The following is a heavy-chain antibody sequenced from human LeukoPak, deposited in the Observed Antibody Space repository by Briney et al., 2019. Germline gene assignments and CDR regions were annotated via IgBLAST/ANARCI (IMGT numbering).Heavy chain of an antibody. CDR2: IYTSGST. CDR1: GGSISSGSYY. V-gene: IGHV4-61*02. Sequence: SETLSLTCTVSGGSISSGSYYWSWIRQPAGNGLEWIGRIYTSGSTNYNPSLKSRVTISVDTSKNQFSLKLSSVTAADTAVYYCARDNWFDPWGQGTLVTVSS. CDR3: ARDNWFDP. J-gene: IGHJ5*02.